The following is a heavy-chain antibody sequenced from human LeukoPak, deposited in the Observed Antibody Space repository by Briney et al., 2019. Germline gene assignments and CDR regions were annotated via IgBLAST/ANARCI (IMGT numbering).Heavy chain of an antibody. V-gene: IGHV4-59*08. CDR1: GASITSYY. J-gene: IGHJ5*02. D-gene: IGHD4-11*01. CDR2: IYYSGST. CDR3: ARHDYSNYLPSNWFDP. Sequence: PSETLSLTCTVSGASITSYYWSWIRQPPGKGLEWIGYIYYSGSTNYNPSLKNRVTISADTSKDQISLRLSSVTAADTAVYYCARHDYSNYLPSNWFDPWGRGTLVTVSS.